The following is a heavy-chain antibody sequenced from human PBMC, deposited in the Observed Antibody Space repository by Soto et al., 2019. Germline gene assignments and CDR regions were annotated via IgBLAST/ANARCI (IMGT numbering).Heavy chain of an antibody. V-gene: IGHV1-69*01. D-gene: IGHD1-26*01. CDR2: IIPIFGTT. Sequence: QVQLVQSGAEVKKPGSSVKVSCKPSGGPFSTYAITWVRQAPGPGLEWLGGIIPIFGTTDYARKFQGRVTITAAESTRTVFIELSSLTSEDTAVYYCARGVGADYFDYWGQGTLVTVSS. J-gene: IGHJ4*02. CDR3: ARGVGADYFDY. CDR1: GGPFSTYA.